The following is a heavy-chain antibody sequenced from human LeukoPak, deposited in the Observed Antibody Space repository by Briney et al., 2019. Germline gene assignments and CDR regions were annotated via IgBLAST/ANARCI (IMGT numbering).Heavy chain of an antibody. CDR3: ARDPGRAGTTEWYYFDY. CDR2: FSSNGGGT. J-gene: IGHJ4*02. D-gene: IGHD3-3*01. Sequence: GGALRLSCGASGFTFCYYAMPWVPQAPGKGVEYVSSFSSNGGGTYYANSVKGRFTISRDSSKNTLYLQMGSLRAEDMAVYYCARDPGRAGTTEWYYFDYWGQGTLVTVSS. V-gene: IGHV3-64*01. CDR1: GFTFCYYA.